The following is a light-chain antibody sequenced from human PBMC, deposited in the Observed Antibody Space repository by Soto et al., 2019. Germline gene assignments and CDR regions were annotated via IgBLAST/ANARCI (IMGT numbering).Light chain of an antibody. J-gene: IGLJ2*01. V-gene: IGLV2-8*01. CDR2: EVS. Sequence: QSVLTQPPSASGSPGQSVTISCTGTSSDVGGYNYVSWYQQHPGKAPKLMIYEVSKRPSGVPERFSGSKSGNTASLTVSGLQAEDEADYSCSSYAGSNNFVVFGGGTKLSVL. CDR1: SSDVGGYNY. CDR3: SSYAGSNNFVV.